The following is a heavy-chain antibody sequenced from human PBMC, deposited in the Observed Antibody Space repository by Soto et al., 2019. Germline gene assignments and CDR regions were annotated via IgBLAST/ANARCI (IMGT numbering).Heavy chain of an antibody. CDR1: GFTFSSYA. Sequence: EVQLLESGGGLVQPGGSLRLSCAASGFTFSSYAMRWVRQAPVKGLEWVSAISGSGDSTYYADSVKGRFTISRDNSKNTLYLQMNSLRAEDTAVYYCARRGSGSYYDCWGQGHLVTVSS. J-gene: IGHJ4*02. CDR3: ARRGSGSYYDC. D-gene: IGHD1-26*01. V-gene: IGHV3-23*01. CDR2: ISGSGDST.